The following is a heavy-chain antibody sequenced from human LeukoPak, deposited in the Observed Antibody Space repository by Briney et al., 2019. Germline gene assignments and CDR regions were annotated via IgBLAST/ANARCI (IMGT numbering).Heavy chain of an antibody. V-gene: IGHV1-2*02. CDR1: GYTFTGYY. CDR3: ARDRRSSWYGGYFQH. Sequence: ASVKVSCKASGYTFTGYYMHWVRQAPGQGLEWMGWINPNSGGTNYAQKFQGRVTMTRDTSISTAYMELSRLRSDDTAVYYCARDRRSSWYGGYFQHWGQGTLVTVSS. D-gene: IGHD6-13*01. CDR2: INPNSGGT. J-gene: IGHJ1*01.